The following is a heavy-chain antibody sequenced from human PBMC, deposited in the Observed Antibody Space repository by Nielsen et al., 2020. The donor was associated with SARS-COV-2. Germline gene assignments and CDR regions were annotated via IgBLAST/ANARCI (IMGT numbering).Heavy chain of an antibody. D-gene: IGHD1-26*01. Sequence: SCTVSGGSISSGGYYWSWIRQHPGKGLEWIGYIYYSGSTYYNPSLKSRVTISVDTSKNQFSLKLSSVTAADTAVYYCARDGGWRAPFDYWGQGTLVTVSS. CDR2: IYYSGST. CDR1: GGSISSGGYY. J-gene: IGHJ4*02. CDR3: ARDGGWRAPFDY. V-gene: IGHV4-31*02.